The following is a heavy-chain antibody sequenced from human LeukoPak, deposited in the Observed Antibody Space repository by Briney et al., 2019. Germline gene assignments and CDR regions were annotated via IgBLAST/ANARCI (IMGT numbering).Heavy chain of an antibody. D-gene: IGHD3-22*01. CDR1: GGSISSGSYY. V-gene: IGHV4-61*02. CDR3: TRDRPYYYDSSGYYYFDY. Sequence: SQTLSLTCTVSGGSISSGSYYWSWIRQPAGKGLEWIGRIYTSGSTNYNPSLKSRVTISVDTSKNQFPLKLSSVTAADTAVYYCTRDRPYYYDSSGYYYFDYWGQGTLVTVSS. CDR2: IYTSGST. J-gene: IGHJ4*02.